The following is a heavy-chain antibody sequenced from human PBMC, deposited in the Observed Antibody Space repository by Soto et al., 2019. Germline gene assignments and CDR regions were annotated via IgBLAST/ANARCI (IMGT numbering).Heavy chain of an antibody. CDR1: GFAFSNAW. D-gene: IGHD2-8*01. Sequence: EVQLVESGGGFVKPGGSLRVSCAASGFAFSNAWMSWVRQAPGKGLEWVGRIKSETDGETTDYVAPVKGRFTISRDDSKNTLYLQMNSLKIEATAVYYCTTDLNGGFDYWGRGTLVTVSS. J-gene: IGHJ4*02. CDR2: IKSETDGETT. CDR3: TTDLNGGFDY. V-gene: IGHV3-15*01.